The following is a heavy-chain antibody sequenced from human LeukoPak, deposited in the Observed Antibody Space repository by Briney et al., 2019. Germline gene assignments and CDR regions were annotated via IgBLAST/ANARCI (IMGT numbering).Heavy chain of an antibody. D-gene: IGHD3-10*01. CDR1: GFSFKSYA. CDR2: ISGSGATT. CDR3: AKELGITMVRGVLDAFDI. J-gene: IGHJ3*02. V-gene: IGHV3-23*01. Sequence: TGGSLKLSCVASGFSFKSYAMSWVRQAPGKGLEWVSVISGSGATTYYADSVKGRFTISRDNSKNTLYLQMNSPRAEDTAVYYCAKELGITMVRGVLDAFDIWGQGTMVTVSS.